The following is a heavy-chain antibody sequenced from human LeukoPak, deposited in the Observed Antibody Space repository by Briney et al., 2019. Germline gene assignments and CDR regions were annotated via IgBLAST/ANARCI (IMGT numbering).Heavy chain of an antibody. J-gene: IGHJ3*02. Sequence: GESLKISFKGSGYSFTSYWIGWVRQMPGKGLEWMGIIYPGDSDTRYSPSFQGQVTISADKSISTAYLQWSSLKASDTAMYYCARRKVPSSGYYAHDAFDIWGQGTMVTVSS. CDR2: IYPGDSDT. V-gene: IGHV5-51*01. D-gene: IGHD3-22*01. CDR1: GYSFTSYW. CDR3: ARRKVPSSGYYAHDAFDI.